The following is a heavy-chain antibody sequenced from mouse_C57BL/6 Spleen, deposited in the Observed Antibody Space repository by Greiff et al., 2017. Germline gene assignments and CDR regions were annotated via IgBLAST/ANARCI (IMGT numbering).Heavy chain of an antibody. D-gene: IGHD1-1*01. CDR2: INPNNGGT. Sequence: EVQLQQSGPELVKPGASVKMSCKASGYTFTGYNMPWVKQSHGQSLEWIGYINPNNGGTSYNRKFKGKVTLTVNKSSSPASMELRSLTSDDSAVFYCASRGGSSGDWGQGTTLTVSS. CDR3: ASRGGSSGD. J-gene: IGHJ2*01. V-gene: IGHV1-22*01. CDR1: GYTFTGYN.